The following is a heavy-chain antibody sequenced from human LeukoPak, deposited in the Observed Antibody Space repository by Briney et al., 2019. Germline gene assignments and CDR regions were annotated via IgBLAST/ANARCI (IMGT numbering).Heavy chain of an antibody. CDR2: ISAYNGNT. D-gene: IGHD3-22*01. Sequence: ASVKVSCKASGFTFTSSAMQWVRQARGQRLEWIGWISAYNGNTNYAQKLQGRVTMTTDTSTSTAYMELRSLRSDDTAVYYCAREGLEYYDDPLDYWGQGTLVTVSS. CDR3: AREGLEYYDDPLDY. J-gene: IGHJ4*02. V-gene: IGHV1-18*01. CDR1: GFTFTSSA.